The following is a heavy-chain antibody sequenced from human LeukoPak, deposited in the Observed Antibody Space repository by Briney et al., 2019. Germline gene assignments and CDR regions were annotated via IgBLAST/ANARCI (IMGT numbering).Heavy chain of an antibody. D-gene: IGHD5-18*01. CDR3: ARGHVVSYGRPGGEFDY. V-gene: IGHV4-39*07. CDR2: INHSGST. Sequence: SETLSLTCTVSGGSISSSSYYWGWIRQPPGKGLEWIGEINHSGSTNYNPSLKSRVTISVDTSKNQFSLKLSSVTAADTAVYYCARGHVVSYGRPGGEFDYWGQGTLVTVSS. CDR1: GGSISSSSYY. J-gene: IGHJ4*02.